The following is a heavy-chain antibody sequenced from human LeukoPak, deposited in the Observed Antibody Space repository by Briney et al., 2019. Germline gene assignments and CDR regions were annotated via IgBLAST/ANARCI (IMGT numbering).Heavy chain of an antibody. V-gene: IGHV4-34*01. CDR3: ARDPSSGYSEFDY. CDR2: INHSGST. D-gene: IGHD3-22*01. CDR1: GGSFSGYY. J-gene: IGHJ4*02. Sequence: PSETLSLTCAVYGGSFSGYYWSWIRQPPGKGLEWIGEINHSGSTNYNPSLKSRVTISADTSKNQFSLKLSSVTAADTAVYYCARDPSSGYSEFDYWGQGTLVTVSS.